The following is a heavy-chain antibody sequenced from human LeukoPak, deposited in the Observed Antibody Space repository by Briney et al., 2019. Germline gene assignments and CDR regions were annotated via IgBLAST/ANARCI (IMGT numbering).Heavy chain of an antibody. D-gene: IGHD3-22*01. CDR1: GGSISSYY. Sequence: PSETLSLTCTVSGGSISSYYWSWIRQPAGKGLEWIGRIYTSGSTNYNPSLKSRVTMSVDTSKNQFSLRLSSVTAADTAVYYCASARSITMISPFQHLGQGTLVTVSS. V-gene: IGHV4-4*07. CDR3: ASARSITMISPFQH. CDR2: IYTSGST. J-gene: IGHJ1*01.